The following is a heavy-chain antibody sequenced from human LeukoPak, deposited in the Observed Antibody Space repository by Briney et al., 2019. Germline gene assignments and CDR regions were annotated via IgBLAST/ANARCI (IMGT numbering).Heavy chain of an antibody. V-gene: IGHV1-2*02. D-gene: IGHD4-11*01. CDR3: VTATVTHTRDP. CDR2: LNPYTGAT. Sequence: ASVKDSCHPSGYTFSHFYLHWVRQPSGQGLEWLGLLNPYTGATITAQRFQGTVTFTWDTSTATGYMELTSLRSDDTAVYFCVTATVTHTRDPWGPGTLVTVSS. CDR1: GYTFSHFY. J-gene: IGHJ5*02.